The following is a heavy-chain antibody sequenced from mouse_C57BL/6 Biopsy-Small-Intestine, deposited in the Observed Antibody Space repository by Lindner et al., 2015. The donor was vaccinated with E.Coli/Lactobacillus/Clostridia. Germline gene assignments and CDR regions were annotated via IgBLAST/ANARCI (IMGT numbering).Heavy chain of an antibody. Sequence: VQLQESGAELVRPGASVKLSCTASGFNIKDDYMHWVKQRPEQGLEWIGWIDPENGDTEYASKFQGKATVTADTSSNTAYLQLSSLTSEDTAVYHCTTGELRFAYWGQGTLVTVSA. CDR2: IDPENGDT. CDR1: GFNIKDDY. V-gene: IGHV14-4*01. J-gene: IGHJ3*01. CDR3: TTGELRFAY. D-gene: IGHD2-12*01.